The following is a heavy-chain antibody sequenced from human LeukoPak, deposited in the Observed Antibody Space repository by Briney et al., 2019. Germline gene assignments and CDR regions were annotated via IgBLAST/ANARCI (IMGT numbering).Heavy chain of an antibody. CDR2: IYPGDSDT. CDR3: ARPQDGYNVDAFDI. V-gene: IGHV5-51*01. D-gene: IGHD5-12*01. Sequence: GESLKISCKGSGYSFTTYWIAWVRQMPGKGLEWMGIIYPGDSDTRYSPSFRGQVTISADKSISTAYLQWSSLKASDTAMYYCARPQDGYNVDAFDIWGQGTMVTVSS. J-gene: IGHJ3*02. CDR1: GYSFTTYW.